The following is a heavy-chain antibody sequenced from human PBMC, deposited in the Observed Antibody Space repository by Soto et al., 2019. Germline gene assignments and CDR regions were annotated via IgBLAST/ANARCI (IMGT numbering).Heavy chain of an antibody. CDR1: GGSFSGYY. Sequence: SETLSLTCAVYGGSFSGYYWSWIRQPPGKGLEWIGEINHSGSTNYNPSLKSRVTISVDTSKNQFSLKLSSVTAADTAVYYCARGVYCSSTSCYWGMDVWGQGTTVT. CDR2: INHSGST. J-gene: IGHJ6*02. V-gene: IGHV4-34*01. CDR3: ARGVYCSSTSCYWGMDV. D-gene: IGHD2-2*01.